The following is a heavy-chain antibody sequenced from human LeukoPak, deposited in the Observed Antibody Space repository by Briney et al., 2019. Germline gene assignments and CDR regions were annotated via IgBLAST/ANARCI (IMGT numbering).Heavy chain of an antibody. V-gene: IGHV4-39*07. D-gene: IGHD6-6*01. CDR2: IYYSGNT. J-gene: IGHJ4*02. CDR1: GGSISSSTYF. CDR3: ARGTYSSSSGTTNFDY. Sequence: SETLSLTCTVSGGSISSSTYFWGWIRQPPGKGLEWIGTIYYSGNTYYNPSLKGRVTISVDTSKNQFSLKLSSVTAADTAVYYCARGTYSSSSGTTNFDYWGQGTLVTVSS.